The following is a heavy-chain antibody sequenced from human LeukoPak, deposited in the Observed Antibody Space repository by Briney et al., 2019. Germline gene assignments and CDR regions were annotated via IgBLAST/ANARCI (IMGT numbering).Heavy chain of an antibody. Sequence: SETLSLTCNVSGGSISGYYWSWIRQPPGKGLEWIGYIYYSGSTNYNPSLKSRVTISVDTSKNQFSLKLSSVTAADTAVYYCARGSGYDFWSGYYPYYFDYWGQGTLVTVSS. D-gene: IGHD3-3*01. CDR1: GGSISGYY. CDR3: ARGSGYDFWSGYYPYYFDY. CDR2: IYYSGST. V-gene: IGHV4-59*01. J-gene: IGHJ4*02.